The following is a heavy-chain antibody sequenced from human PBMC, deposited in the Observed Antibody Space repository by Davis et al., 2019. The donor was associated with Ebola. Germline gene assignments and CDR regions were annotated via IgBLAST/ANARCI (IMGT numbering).Heavy chain of an antibody. Sequence: ASVQVSCKAFGYTFIYYYINWVRQTPGQGLEWMGRINPKSGATTYAQRFQGRVTMTRDTSSGTAYMDLGSLKSDDTAGYYCARGPAANAPLDYWGQGTLVTVSS. V-gene: IGHV1-2*02. CDR1: GYTFIYYY. D-gene: IGHD2-2*01. CDR3: ARGPAANAPLDY. CDR2: INPKSGAT. J-gene: IGHJ4*02.